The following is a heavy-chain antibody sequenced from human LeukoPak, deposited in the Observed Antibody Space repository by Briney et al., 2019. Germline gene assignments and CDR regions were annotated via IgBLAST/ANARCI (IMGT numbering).Heavy chain of an antibody. CDR1: GFTFSYYS. D-gene: IGHD6-13*01. V-gene: IGHV3-21*01. CDR2: ISSSSSLI. Sequence: GGSLRLSYAASGFTFSYYSMNWVRQAPGRGLEWVSCISSSSSLIFYSDSVRGRFTISRDNAKNLLYLRMNSLRVEDTAVYYCAKVDRGDYSSSPVPYYNYYMNVWGKGTTVTVSS. CDR3: AKVDRGDYSSSPVPYYNYYMNV. J-gene: IGHJ6*03.